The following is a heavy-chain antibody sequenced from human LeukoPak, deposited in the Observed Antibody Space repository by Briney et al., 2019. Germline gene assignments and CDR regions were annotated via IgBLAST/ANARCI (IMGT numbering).Heavy chain of an antibody. Sequence: GGSLRLSCAASGFTFDDYGMSWVRQAPGKGLEWVAVISYDGSNKYYADSVKGQFTISRDNSKNTLYLQMNSLRAEDTAVYYCARDWNYDGGGFDYWGQGTLVTVSS. CDR3: ARDWNYDGGGFDY. CDR2: ISYDGSNK. D-gene: IGHD1-7*01. CDR1: GFTFDDYG. V-gene: IGHV3-30*03. J-gene: IGHJ4*02.